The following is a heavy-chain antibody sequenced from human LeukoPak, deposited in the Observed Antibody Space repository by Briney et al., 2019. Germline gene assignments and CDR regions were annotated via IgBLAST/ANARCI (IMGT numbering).Heavy chain of an antibody. Sequence: SETLSLTCAVSGGSISSSNWWSWVRQPPGKGLEWIGEIYHSGSTNYNPSLKSRVTISVDKSKDQFSLKLSSVTAADTAVYYCASGVAAAGSYYFDYWGQGTLVTVSS. CDR3: ASGVAAAGSYYFDY. CDR2: IYHSGST. V-gene: IGHV4-4*02. J-gene: IGHJ4*02. CDR1: GGSISSSNW. D-gene: IGHD6-13*01.